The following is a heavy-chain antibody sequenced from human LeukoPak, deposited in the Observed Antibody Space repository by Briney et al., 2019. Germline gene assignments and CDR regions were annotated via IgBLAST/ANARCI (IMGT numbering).Heavy chain of an antibody. Sequence: GGSLRLSCTASGFTFRTYWINWVRESPGKGLVWGALTNGDGSTTTHADPVKGRFTISRDNAKNTAYLQMNSLRDEDTAVYFCARDYAGSPDYWGQGTLVTVSA. CDR1: GFTFRTYW. D-gene: IGHD3-10*01. CDR2: TNGDGSTT. V-gene: IGHV3-74*03. CDR3: ARDYAGSPDY. J-gene: IGHJ4*02.